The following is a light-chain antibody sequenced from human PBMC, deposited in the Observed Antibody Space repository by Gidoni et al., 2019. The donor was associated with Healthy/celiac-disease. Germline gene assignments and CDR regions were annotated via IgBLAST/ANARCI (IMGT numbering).Light chain of an antibody. J-gene: IGLJ2*01. CDR3: QSADSSGTSVV. CDR1: ALPTQY. CDR2: KDS. Sequence: SYELTQPPSVPVSPGPTARITCSGDALPTQYAYWYQQKPGQAPVLVIFKDSERPSGIPERFSGSSSGTTVTLTISGVRAEDEADYYCQSADSSGTSVVFGGGTELTVL. V-gene: IGLV3-25*03.